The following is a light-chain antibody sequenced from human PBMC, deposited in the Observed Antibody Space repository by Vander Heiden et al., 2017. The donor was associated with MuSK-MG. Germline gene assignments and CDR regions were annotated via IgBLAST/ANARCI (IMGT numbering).Light chain of an antibody. Sequence: DIQMTQSPSSLSASVGDRVTITCRASQSISSYLNWYQQKPGKAPKLLIYTASSLQSGVPSRFSGSGSGTDFTLTISRLQPEDFATYYCQQSDSTFWTFGQGTKVEIK. CDR1: QSISSY. J-gene: IGKJ1*01. CDR2: TAS. V-gene: IGKV1-39*01. CDR3: QQSDSTFWT.